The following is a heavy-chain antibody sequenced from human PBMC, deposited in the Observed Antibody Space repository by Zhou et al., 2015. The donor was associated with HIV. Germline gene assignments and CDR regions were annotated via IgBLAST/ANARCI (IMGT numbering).Heavy chain of an antibody. CDR1: GGTFSSYA. D-gene: IGHD2-2*01. CDR3: ARDREGWRDCSSTSCYAGIPYYMDV. J-gene: IGHJ6*03. CDR2: IIPIFGTA. V-gene: IGHV1-69*01. Sequence: QVQLVQSGAEVKKPGSSVKVSCKASGGTFSSYAISWVRQAPGQGLEWMGGIIPIFGTANYAQKFQGRVTITADESTSTAYMELSSLRSEDTAVYYCARDREGWRDCSSTSCYAGIPYYMDVWGKGTTVTVSS.